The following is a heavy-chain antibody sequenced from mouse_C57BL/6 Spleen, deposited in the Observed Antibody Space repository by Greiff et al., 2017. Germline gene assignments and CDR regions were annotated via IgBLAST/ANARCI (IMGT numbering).Heavy chain of an antibody. V-gene: IGHV5-9-1*02. J-gene: IGHJ4*01. Sequence: VQLKESGEGLVKPGGSLKLSCAASGFTFSSYAMSWVRQTPEKRLEWVAYISSGGDYIYYADTVKGRFTISRDNARNTLYLQMSSLKSEDTAMYYCTRETYDYDGDYYAMDYWGQGTSVTVSS. CDR1: GFTFSSYA. CDR3: TRETYDYDGDYYAMDY. CDR2: ISSGGDYI. D-gene: IGHD2-4*01.